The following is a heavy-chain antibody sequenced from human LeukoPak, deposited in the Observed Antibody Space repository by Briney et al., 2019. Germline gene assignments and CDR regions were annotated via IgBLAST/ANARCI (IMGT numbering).Heavy chain of an antibody. CDR2: ISYDGSNK. CDR3: ARGGLYYYDSSGYYVVY. V-gene: IGHV3-30-3*01. CDR1: GFTFSSYA. D-gene: IGHD3-22*01. Sequence: GRSLRLSCAASGFTFSSYAMHWVRQAPGKGLEWVAVISYDGSNKYYADSVKGRFTISRDNSKNTLYLQMNSLRAEDTAVYYCARGGLYYYDSSGYYVVYWGQGTLVTVSS. J-gene: IGHJ4*02.